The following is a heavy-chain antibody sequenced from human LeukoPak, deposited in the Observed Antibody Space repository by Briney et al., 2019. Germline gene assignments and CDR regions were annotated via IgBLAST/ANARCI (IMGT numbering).Heavy chain of an antibody. CDR2: INHSGST. Sequence: SETLSLTCAVYGGSFSGYYWSWIRQPPGKGLEWIGEINHSGSTNYNPSLKSRVTISVDTSKNQFSLKLSSVTAADTAVYYCARGGDIAVAGIFLDYWGQGTLSPSPQ. CDR1: GGSFSGYY. V-gene: IGHV4-34*01. D-gene: IGHD6-19*01. CDR3: ARGGDIAVAGIFLDY. J-gene: IGHJ4*02.